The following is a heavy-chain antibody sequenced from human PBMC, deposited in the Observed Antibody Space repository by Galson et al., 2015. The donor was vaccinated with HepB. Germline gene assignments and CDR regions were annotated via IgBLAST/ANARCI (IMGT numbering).Heavy chain of an antibody. D-gene: IGHD6-13*01. J-gene: IGHJ3*02. CDR1: GFTVSSNY. Sequence: SLRLSCAASGFTVSSNYMSWVRQAPGKGLEWVSVIYSGGSTYYADSVKGRFTISRDNSKNTLYLQMNSLRAEDTAVYYCASPGMAAAGWVSAFDIWGQGTMVTVSS. CDR3: ASPGMAAAGWVSAFDI. V-gene: IGHV3-66*01. CDR2: IYSGGST.